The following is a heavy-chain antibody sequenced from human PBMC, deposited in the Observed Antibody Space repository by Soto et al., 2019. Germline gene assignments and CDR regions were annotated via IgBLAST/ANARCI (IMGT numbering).Heavy chain of an antibody. CDR3: AHRLPGPSGYDV. Sequence: QITLKESGPTLVKPTQTLTLTCTFSGFSLTSGVVGVGWIRQPPGAALEWLALIYWNDEQYYNPSLRNRLTITRVTSKHQVVLTMTNMDPVDTATYYCAHRLPGPSGYDVWGQGTTVTVSS. D-gene: IGHD6-13*01. J-gene: IGHJ6*02. CDR2: IYWNDEQ. CDR1: GFSLTSGVVG. V-gene: IGHV2-5*01.